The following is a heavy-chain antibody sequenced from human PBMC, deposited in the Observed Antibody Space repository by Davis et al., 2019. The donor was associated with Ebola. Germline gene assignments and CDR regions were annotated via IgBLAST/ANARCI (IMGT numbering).Heavy chain of an antibody. CDR3: AKDAVGATNYYYYGMDV. D-gene: IGHD1-26*01. J-gene: IGHJ6*02. CDR1: GFTFSDYY. Sequence: PGGSLRLSCAASGFTFSDYYMSWIRQAPGKGLEWVSYISSSGSTIYYADSVKGRFTISRDNAKNSLYLQMNSLRAEDTAVYYCAKDAVGATNYYYYGMDVWGQGTTVTVSS. CDR2: ISSSGSTI. V-gene: IGHV3-11*01.